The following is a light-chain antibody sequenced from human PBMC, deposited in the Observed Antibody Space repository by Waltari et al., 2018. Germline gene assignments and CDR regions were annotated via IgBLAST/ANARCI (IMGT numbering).Light chain of an antibody. CDR2: RDN. CDR3: YSVSANSWV. CDR1: VLAKKY. V-gene: IGLV3-27*01. J-gene: IGLJ3*02. Sequence: SYELTQPSSVSLSPGQTANITCSGNVLAKKYGRWSQQKPGQAPMLLIYRDNARPSGIPERFSGSSSGTTVTLTISGAHVEDEADYYCYSVSANSWVFGGGTRLTVL.